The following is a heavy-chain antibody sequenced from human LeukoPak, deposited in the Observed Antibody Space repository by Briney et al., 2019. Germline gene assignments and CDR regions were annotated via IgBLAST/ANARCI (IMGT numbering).Heavy chain of an antibody. CDR3: ARYRTPMIRGVSAFDI. CDR2: ISGSSNYI. CDR1: GFTFTSYH. V-gene: IGHV3-21*01. J-gene: IGHJ3*02. D-gene: IGHD3-10*01. Sequence: GGSLRLSCAASGFTFTSYHMNWVRQAPGKGLEWVSSISGSSNYIYYADSLTGPLTIYKDNAKNSLYLQMHSLSAEDTAMYYCARYRTPMIRGVSAFDIWGQGTMVTVSS.